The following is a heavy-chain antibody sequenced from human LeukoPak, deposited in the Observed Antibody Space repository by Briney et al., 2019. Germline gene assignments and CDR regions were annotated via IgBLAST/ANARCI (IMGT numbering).Heavy chain of an antibody. J-gene: IGHJ4*02. CDR2: IYYSGST. CDR3: ARAGDIVDYYDSSGSPFDY. D-gene: IGHD3-22*01. Sequence: PSETLSLTCTVSGGSISSGDYYWSWIRQPPGKGLEWIGYIYYSGSTYYNPSLKSRVTISVDTSKNQFSLKLSSVTAADTAVYYCARAGDIVDYYDSSGSPFDYWGQGTLVTVSS. CDR1: GGSISSGDYY. V-gene: IGHV4-30-4*01.